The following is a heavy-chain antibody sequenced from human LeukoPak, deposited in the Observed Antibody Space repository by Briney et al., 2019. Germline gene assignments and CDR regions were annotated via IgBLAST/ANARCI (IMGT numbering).Heavy chain of an antibody. CDR3: ARSSSPRLHFDY. J-gene: IGHJ4*02. CDR2: IIPIFGTA. V-gene: IGHV1-69*13. CDR1: GGTFSSYA. Sequence: SVKVSYKASGGTFSSYAISWVRQAPGQGLEWMGGIIPIFGTANYAQKFQGRVTITADESTSTAYMELSSLRSEDTAVYYCARSSSPRLHFDYWGQGTLVTVSS. D-gene: IGHD2-15*01.